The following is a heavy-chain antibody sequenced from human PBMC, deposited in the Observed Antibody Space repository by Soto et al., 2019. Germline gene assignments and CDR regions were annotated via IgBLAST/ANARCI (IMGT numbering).Heavy chain of an antibody. CDR1: GGSFSGYY. CDR2: INHSGST. V-gene: IGHV4-34*01. J-gene: IGHJ6*02. D-gene: IGHD6-19*01. Sequence: SETLSLTCAVYGGSFSGYYWSWIRQPPGKGLEWIGEINHSGSTNYNPSLKSRVTISVDTSKNQFSLKLSSVTAADTAVYYCARVRIGSSGWYVYYYGMDVWGQGTTVTVS. CDR3: ARVRIGSSGWYVYYYGMDV.